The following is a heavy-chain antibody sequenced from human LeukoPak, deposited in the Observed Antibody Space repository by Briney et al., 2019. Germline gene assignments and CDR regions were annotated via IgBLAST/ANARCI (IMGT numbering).Heavy chain of an antibody. D-gene: IGHD5-24*01. V-gene: IGHV3-48*03. CDR2: IGTSGSTK. CDR1: GFTFSSYE. J-gene: IGHJ4*02. CDR3: ARVGNGFNYGYYFDY. Sequence: PGGSLRLSCAASGFTFSSYEMSWVRQAPGKGLEWVSNIGTSGSTKDYADSVKGRFTISRDIAKNSLYLQMNSLRAEDTAVYYCARVGNGFNYGYYFDYWGQGTLVTVSS.